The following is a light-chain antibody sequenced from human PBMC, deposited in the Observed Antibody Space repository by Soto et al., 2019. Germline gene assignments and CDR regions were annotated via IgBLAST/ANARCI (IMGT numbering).Light chain of an antibody. CDR2: EVN. CDR1: SSDVGGYNY. V-gene: IGLV2-8*01. CDR3: QSYDSSLSGDVV. J-gene: IGLJ2*01. Sequence: QSVLTQPPSASGSPGQSVAISCTGTSSDVGGYNYVSWYQQHPGKAPKLMIYEVNKRPSGVPDRFSGSKSGNTASLTVSGLQAEDEADYYCQSYDSSLSGDVVFGGGTKLTVL.